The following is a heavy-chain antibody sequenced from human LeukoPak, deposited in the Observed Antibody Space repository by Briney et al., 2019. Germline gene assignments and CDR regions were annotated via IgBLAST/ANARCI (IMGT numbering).Heavy chain of an antibody. CDR2: IYYSGST. CDR3: ARISLDTAMVRDYYYYYYMDV. CDR1: GGSISSYY. J-gene: IGHJ6*03. Sequence: SETLSLTCTVSGGSISSYYWSWIRQPPGKGLEWIGYIYYSGSTNYNPSLRSRVTISVDTSKNQFSLKLSSVIAADTAVYYCARISLDTAMVRDYYYYYYMDVWGKGTRVTVSS. D-gene: IGHD5-18*01. V-gene: IGHV4-59*01.